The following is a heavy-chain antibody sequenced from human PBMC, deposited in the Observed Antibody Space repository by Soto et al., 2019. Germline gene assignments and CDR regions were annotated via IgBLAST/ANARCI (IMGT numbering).Heavy chain of an antibody. CDR2: IYYSGST. CDR3: ATRTGPPV. CDR1: GGSINDFY. V-gene: IGHV4-59*01. D-gene: IGHD4-4*01. J-gene: IGHJ4*02. Sequence: SETLSLTCTVSGGSINDFYWSWIRQPPGKGLEWIGYIYYSGSTDYNPSLKGRVTISVDTSKNQFSLKLRSVTAADTAVYYCATRTGPPVWGQGTLVTVSS.